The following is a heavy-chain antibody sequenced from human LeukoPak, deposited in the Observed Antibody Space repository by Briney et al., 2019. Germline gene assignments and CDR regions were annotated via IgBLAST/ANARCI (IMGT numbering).Heavy chain of an antibody. Sequence: PGGSLRLSCAASGFTFSSYWMSWVRQAPGKGLEWVANIKQDGSDKYYVDSVKGRFTISSDNAKNSLYLQMNSLRAEDTAVYYCASHWSSSWHKYFDYWGPRTLVTVSS. D-gene: IGHD6-13*01. V-gene: IGHV3-7*05. CDR1: GFTFSSYW. CDR3: ASHWSSSWHKYFDY. J-gene: IGHJ4*02. CDR2: IKQDGSDK.